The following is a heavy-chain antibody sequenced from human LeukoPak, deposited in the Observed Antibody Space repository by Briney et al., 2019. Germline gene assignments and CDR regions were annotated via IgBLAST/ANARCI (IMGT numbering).Heavy chain of an antibody. CDR3: ASHLVYGSGSYYNGLGESNY. V-gene: IGHV1-69*05. CDR2: IIPTFGTA. CDR1: GGTFSSYA. Sequence: SVKVSCKASGGTFSSYAISWVRQAPGQGLEWMGRIIPTFGTANYAQKFQGRVTITTDESTSTAYMELSSLRSEDTAVYYCASHLVYGSGSYYNGLGESNYWGQGTLVTVSS. J-gene: IGHJ4*02. D-gene: IGHD3-10*01.